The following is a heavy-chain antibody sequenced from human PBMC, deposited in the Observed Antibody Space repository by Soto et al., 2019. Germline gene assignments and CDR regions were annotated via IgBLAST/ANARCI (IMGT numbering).Heavy chain of an antibody. D-gene: IGHD3-9*01. CDR1: GFTFSNFE. J-gene: IGHJ6*01. Sequence: VGSLRLSCAHSGFTFSNFEMHWVRQAPGKGLERVSYLNTAGSTKYYAVSAKGRSTIAGANALYSQFLHMRSRKAEDKAVYYYARAECSSPDCLTAYYSYGLEDWGQGSTVTVSS. V-gene: IGHV3-48*03. CDR2: LNTAGSTK. CDR3: ARAECSSPDCLTAYYSYGLED.